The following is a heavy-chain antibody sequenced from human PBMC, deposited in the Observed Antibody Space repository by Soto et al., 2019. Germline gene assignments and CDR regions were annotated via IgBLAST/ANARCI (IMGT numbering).Heavy chain of an antibody. J-gene: IGHJ6*03. Sequence: ASVKVSCKASGDRFTDYYMHWVRQAPGQGLEWLGWINPNSGVTKYAQKFQGWVTMTRDTSIRTVYMQLSRLGFDDTAIYYCARESGGATATLDYYYFYMDVWGTGTTVTVSS. CDR1: GDRFTDYY. D-gene: IGHD5-12*01. CDR2: INPNSGVT. CDR3: ARESGGATATLDYYYFYMDV. V-gene: IGHV1-2*04.